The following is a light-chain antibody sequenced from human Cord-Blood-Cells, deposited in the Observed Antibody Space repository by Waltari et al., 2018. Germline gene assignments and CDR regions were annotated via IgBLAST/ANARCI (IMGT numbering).Light chain of an antibody. J-gene: IGLJ3*02. V-gene: IGLV1-47*01. Sequence: QSVLTQPPSASGTPGQRVTISCSGSSSNIGSNYVYWYQQLPGTAPKLLIDRNNQRPAGVPDRVSGSKSGTSASLAISGLRSEDEADYYCAAWDDSLGGPVVGGGTKLTVL. CDR2: RNN. CDR1: SSNIGSNY. CDR3: AAWDDSLGGPV.